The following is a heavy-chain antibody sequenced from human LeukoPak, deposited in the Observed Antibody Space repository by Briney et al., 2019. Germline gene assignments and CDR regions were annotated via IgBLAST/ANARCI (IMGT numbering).Heavy chain of an antibody. CDR1: GYILSELS. D-gene: IGHD1-26*01. J-gene: IGHJ4*02. CDR3: ATGRFSGSYYGRFAY. Sequence: ASVKVSCKVSGYILSELSVHWVRQAPGKGLEWMGGFDPEDGETIYAQKFQGRVTMTEDTSTDTAYMELSSLRSEDTAVYYCATGRFSGSYYGRFAYWGQGTLVTVSS. V-gene: IGHV1-24*01. CDR2: FDPEDGET.